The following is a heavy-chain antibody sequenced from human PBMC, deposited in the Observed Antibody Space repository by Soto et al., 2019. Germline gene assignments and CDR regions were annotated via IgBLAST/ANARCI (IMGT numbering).Heavy chain of an antibody. Sequence: GGSLRLSCTASGFAFSHYWMHWVRQAPGKGLMWVSRINGDGSATTYADSVKGRFTISRDNAKNTLYLQMNSLRAEDTAVYYCVRSNWFDPWGQGTLVTVSS. CDR3: VRSNWFDP. CDR1: GFAFSHYW. J-gene: IGHJ5*02. CDR2: INGDGSAT. V-gene: IGHV3-74*01.